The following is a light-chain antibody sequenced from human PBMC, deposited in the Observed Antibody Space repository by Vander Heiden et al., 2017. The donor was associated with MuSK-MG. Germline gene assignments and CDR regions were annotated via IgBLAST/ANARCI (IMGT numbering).Light chain of an antibody. Sequence: EIVMTQSPATLSVSPGERATLSCRASQSVSSNLAWYQQKPGQAPRLLIYGASTRATGIPARFSGSGYGTEFTLTISSRQSEDFAVYYCQQTNNWPLYTFGQGTKLEIK. CDR2: GAS. CDR1: QSVSSN. CDR3: QQTNNWPLYT. J-gene: IGKJ2*01. V-gene: IGKV3-15*01.